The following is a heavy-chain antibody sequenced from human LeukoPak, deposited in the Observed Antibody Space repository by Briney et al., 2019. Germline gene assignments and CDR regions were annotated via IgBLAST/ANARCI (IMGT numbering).Heavy chain of an antibody. V-gene: IGHV3-73*01. Sequence: GGSLRLSCAASGFTVRGSSLHWVRQASGKGLEWVGRVRSKADYYATAYSASVQGRFTVSRDDSTNTAYLQMNSRKPEDTATYNCATFDWGPSPNWGQGSRVTVSS. CDR1: GFTVRGSS. CDR2: VRSKADYYAT. D-gene: IGHD3-9*01. CDR3: ATFDWGPSPN. J-gene: IGHJ4*02.